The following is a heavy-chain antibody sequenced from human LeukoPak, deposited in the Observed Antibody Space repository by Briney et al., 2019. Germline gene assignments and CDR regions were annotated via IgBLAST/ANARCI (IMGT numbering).Heavy chain of an antibody. J-gene: IGHJ6*02. V-gene: IGHV3-9*01. CDR1: GFTFSIYA. CDR3: AKDLGPDVVPAAISYYYYYGMDV. D-gene: IGHD2-2*01. Sequence: PGGSLRLSCAASGFTFSIYAMHWVRQAPGKGLEWVSGISWNSGSIGYADSVKGRFTISRDNAKNSLYLQMNSLRAEDTALYYCAKDLGPDVVPAAISYYYYYGMDVWGQGTTVTVSS. CDR2: ISWNSGSI.